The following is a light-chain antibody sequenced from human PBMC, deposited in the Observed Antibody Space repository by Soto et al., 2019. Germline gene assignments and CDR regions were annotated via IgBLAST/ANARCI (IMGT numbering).Light chain of an antibody. CDR1: TSDVGGYKY. J-gene: IGLJ1*01. Sequence: QYALTQPPSASGSPGQSVTISCTGTTSDVGGYKYVSWYQQHPGKAPKLMIYEVNKRPSGVPDRFSGSKSGNTASLTVSGLQAEDESDYYCCSYAGNNNYVFGTGTQLTVL. CDR2: EVN. CDR3: CSYAGNNNYV. V-gene: IGLV2-8*01.